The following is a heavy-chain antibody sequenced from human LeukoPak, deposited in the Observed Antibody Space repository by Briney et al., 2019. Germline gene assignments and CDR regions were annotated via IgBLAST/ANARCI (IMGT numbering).Heavy chain of an antibody. Sequence: KTSETLSLTCTVSGVSISSYYWSWIRQPPGKGLEWIGNIYDRGSTKYNPSLMSRVTISVDTSKNQFSLRLSSVTAADTAVYYCARGRTFDNWGQGTLVTVSS. CDR3: ARGRTFDN. J-gene: IGHJ4*02. V-gene: IGHV4-59*01. CDR1: GVSISSYY. CDR2: IYDRGST.